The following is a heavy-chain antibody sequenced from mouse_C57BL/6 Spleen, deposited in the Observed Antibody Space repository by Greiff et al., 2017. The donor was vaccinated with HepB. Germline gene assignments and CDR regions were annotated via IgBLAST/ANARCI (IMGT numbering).Heavy chain of an antibody. J-gene: IGHJ1*03. V-gene: IGHV1-59*01. CDR2: IDPSDSYT. CDR1: GYTFTSYW. CDR3: ARGGAHFDV. Sequence: QVQLKQPGAELVRPGTSVKLSCKASGYTFTSYWMHWVKQRPGQGLEWIGVIDPSDSYTNYNQKFKGKATLTVDTSSSTAYMQLSSLTSEDSAVYYCARGGAHFDVWGTGTTVTVSS.